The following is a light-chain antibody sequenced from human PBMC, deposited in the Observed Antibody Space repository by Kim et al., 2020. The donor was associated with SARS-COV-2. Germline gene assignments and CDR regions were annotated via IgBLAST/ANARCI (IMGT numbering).Light chain of an antibody. V-gene: IGLV6-57*04. CDR1: TGSITTNY. CDR2: DDD. CDR3: QSYDTSIWV. J-gene: IGLJ3*02. Sequence: NFMLTQPRSVSGSPGKTVTISCTRSTGSITTNYVQWYQQRPGSAPTIVIFDDDQRPSGVSDRLSGSIDTSSNSASLTISGLRAEDEADYYCQSYDTSIWVFGGGTKVTVL.